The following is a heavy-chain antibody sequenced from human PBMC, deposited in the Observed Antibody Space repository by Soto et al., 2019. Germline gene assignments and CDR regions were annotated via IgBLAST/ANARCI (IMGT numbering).Heavy chain of an antibody. CDR2: ISSSSSYT. J-gene: IGHJ4*02. D-gene: IGHD3-22*01. Sequence: PVGSLRLSCAASGFTFSDYYMSWIRQAPGKGLEWVSYISSSSSYTNYADSVKGRFTISRDNAKNSLYLQMNSLRAEDTAVYYCARDSQDVYYYDSSGYPDYWGQGTLVTVSS. V-gene: IGHV3-11*06. CDR1: GFTFSDYY. CDR3: ARDSQDVYYYDSSGYPDY.